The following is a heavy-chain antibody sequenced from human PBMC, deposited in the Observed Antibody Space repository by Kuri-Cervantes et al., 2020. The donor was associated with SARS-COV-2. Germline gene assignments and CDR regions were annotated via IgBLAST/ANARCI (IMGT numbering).Heavy chain of an antibody. V-gene: IGHV3-7*01. D-gene: IGHD3-22*01. J-gene: IGHJ4*02. Sequence: GESLKISCAASGFTFSSSWMHWVRQAPGKGLEWVANIKQDGSEKYYVDSVKGRFTISRDNAKNSLYLQMNSLRAEDTAVYYCARTGLWDYYDSSGYPYWGQGTLVTVSS. CDR3: ARTGLWDYYDSSGYPY. CDR2: IKQDGSEK. CDR1: GFTFSSSW.